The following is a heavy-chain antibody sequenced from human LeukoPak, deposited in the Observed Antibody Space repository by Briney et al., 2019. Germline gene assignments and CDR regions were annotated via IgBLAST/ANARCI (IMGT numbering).Heavy chain of an antibody. V-gene: IGHV3-30*03. Sequence: GRSLRLSCAASGFTFSSYGMHWVRQAPGKGLEWVAVISYDGSNKYYADSVKGRFTISRDNSKNTLYLQMNSLRAEDTAEYYCARGRDGYNLAIFDYWGQGTLVTVSS. D-gene: IGHD5-24*01. J-gene: IGHJ4*02. CDR2: ISYDGSNK. CDR3: ARGRDGYNLAIFDY. CDR1: GFTFSSYG.